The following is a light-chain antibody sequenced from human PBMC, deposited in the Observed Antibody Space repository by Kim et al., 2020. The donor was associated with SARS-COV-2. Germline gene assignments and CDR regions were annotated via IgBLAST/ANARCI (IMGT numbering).Light chain of an antibody. CDR2: DVS. V-gene: IGLV2-11*01. J-gene: IGLJ1*01. CDR1: SSDVGVYNY. CDR3: CSYAGSYTNYV. Sequence: QSVTISCTETSSDVGVYNYVSWYQQHPGKAPKLMIYDVSKRPSGVPDRFSGSKSGNTASLTISGLQAEDEADYYCCSYAGSYTNYVFGTGTKVTVL.